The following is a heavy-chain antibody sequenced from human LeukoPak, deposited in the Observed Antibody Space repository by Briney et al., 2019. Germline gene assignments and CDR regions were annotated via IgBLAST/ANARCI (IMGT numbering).Heavy chain of an antibody. CDR1: GYTVTSYG. J-gene: IGHJ6*02. Sequence: ASVKVSCKAPGYTVTSYGISWVRQAPGQGLEWMGWISAYNGNTNYAQKLQGRVTMTTDTSTSTAYMELRSLRSDDTAVYYCARGHLATVTPEGMDVWGQGTTVTVSS. CDR2: ISAYNGNT. D-gene: IGHD4-17*01. CDR3: ARGHLATVTPEGMDV. V-gene: IGHV1-18*01.